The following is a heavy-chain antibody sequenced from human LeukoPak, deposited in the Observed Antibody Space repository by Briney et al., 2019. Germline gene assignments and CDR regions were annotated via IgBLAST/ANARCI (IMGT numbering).Heavy chain of an antibody. CDR1: GFTFSSYN. V-gene: IGHV3-48*02. CDR2: ISSSSSTI. CDR3: ARDRIVVVAATDYFDY. D-gene: IGHD2-15*01. Sequence: GGSLRLSCAASGFTFSSYNVNWVRQAPGKGLEWVSYISSSSSTIYYADSVKGRFTISRDNAKNSLYLQMNSLRDEDTAVYYCARDRIVVVAATDYFDYWGQGTLVTVSS. J-gene: IGHJ4*02.